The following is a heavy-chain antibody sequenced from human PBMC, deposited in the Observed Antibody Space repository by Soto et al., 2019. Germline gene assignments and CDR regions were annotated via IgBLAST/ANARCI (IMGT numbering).Heavy chain of an antibody. Sequence: EVQLLESGGGLVQPGGSLRLSCAASGFTFSSYAMSWVRQAPGKGLEWVSAISGSGGSTYYADSVKGRFTISRDNSKNTLYLQMNSLRAEDTAVYYCAKEGAIVLVPAAKTWRDYWGQGTLVTVSS. CDR3: AKEGAIVLVPAAKTWRDY. J-gene: IGHJ4*02. CDR1: GFTFSSYA. D-gene: IGHD2-2*01. V-gene: IGHV3-23*01. CDR2: ISGSGGST.